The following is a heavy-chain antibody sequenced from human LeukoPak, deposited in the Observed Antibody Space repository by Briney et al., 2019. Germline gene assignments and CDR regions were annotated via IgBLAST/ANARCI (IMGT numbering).Heavy chain of an antibody. CDR1: GGSFSGCY. Sequence: SETLSLTCAVYGGSFSGCYWSWIRQPPGKGLEWIGEINHSGSTNYNPSLKSRVTISVDTSKNQFSLKLSSVTAADTAVYYCARGLVVAALLYFDYWGQGTLVTVPS. CDR3: ARGLVVAALLYFDY. CDR2: INHSGST. D-gene: IGHD2-15*01. J-gene: IGHJ4*02. V-gene: IGHV4-34*01.